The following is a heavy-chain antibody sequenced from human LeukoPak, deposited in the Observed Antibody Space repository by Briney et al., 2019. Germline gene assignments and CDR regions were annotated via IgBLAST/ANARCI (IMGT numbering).Heavy chain of an antibody. CDR2: ISGGGSNT. Sequence: GGSLRLSCAASGFAFSSYAMIWVRQAPGKGLEWVSSISGGGSNTYYADSVKGRFTISRDQSKNTLYVQMNSLRAEDTAIYYCAKSAGDYYYYYMDVWGKGTTVAV. V-gene: IGHV3-23*01. D-gene: IGHD3-10*01. CDR3: AKSAGDYYYYYMDV. CDR1: GFAFSSYA. J-gene: IGHJ6*03.